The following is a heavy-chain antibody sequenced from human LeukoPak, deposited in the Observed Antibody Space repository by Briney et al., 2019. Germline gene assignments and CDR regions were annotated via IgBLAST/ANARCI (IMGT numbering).Heavy chain of an antibody. CDR1: GFTFTAYA. J-gene: IGHJ4*02. Sequence: PGGSLRLSCAASGFTFTAYAMHWVRQAPGKGLEWVAIISNHGSNKYYADSVKGRFTISRDNSRSTVYLQVNSLRVEDAAVYYCARDLGLGRGWYGGDYWGQGTLVTVSS. CDR3: ARDLGLGRGWYGGDY. CDR2: ISNHGSNK. D-gene: IGHD6-19*01. V-gene: IGHV3-30-3*01.